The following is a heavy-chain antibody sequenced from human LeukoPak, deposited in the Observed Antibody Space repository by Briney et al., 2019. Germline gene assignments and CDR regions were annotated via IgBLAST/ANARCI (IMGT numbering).Heavy chain of an antibody. Sequence: GGSLRLSCAASRFTFSISGMNWVRQAPGKGLEWVSYISSSNTNIDYADSVKGRFTISRDNAKNSLYLQMNSLRAEDTAVYYCARDRPGSMDVWGQGTTVTVSS. J-gene: IGHJ6*02. CDR1: RFTFSISG. V-gene: IGHV3-48*01. CDR3: ARDRPGSMDV. CDR2: ISSSNTNI. D-gene: IGHD3-10*01.